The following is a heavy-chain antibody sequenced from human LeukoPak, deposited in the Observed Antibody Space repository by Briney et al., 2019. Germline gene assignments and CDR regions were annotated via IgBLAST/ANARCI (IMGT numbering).Heavy chain of an antibody. V-gene: IGHV1-18*01. CDR3: ARAILTGYSAFDY. D-gene: IGHD3-9*01. J-gene: IGHJ4*02. CDR2: ISAYNGNT. CDR1: GYTFTSYG. Sequence: ASVKVSCKASGYTFTSYGISWVRQAPGQGLEWMGWISAYNGNTNYAEKVQGRVTMTTDTSTSTAYMELRSLRSDDAAVYYCARAILTGYSAFDYWGQGTLVTVSS.